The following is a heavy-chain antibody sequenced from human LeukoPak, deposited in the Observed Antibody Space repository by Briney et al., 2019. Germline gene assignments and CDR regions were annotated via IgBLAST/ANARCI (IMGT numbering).Heavy chain of an antibody. J-gene: IGHJ4*02. D-gene: IGHD6-13*01. Sequence: SGGSLRLSCAASGFIFSSYSMNWVRQAPGKGLEWVSSISSSSSYIYYADSVKGRFTISRDNAKNSLYLQMSSLRAEDTAVYYCARKRQQLAFDYWGQGTLVTVSS. CDR1: GFIFSSYS. V-gene: IGHV3-21*01. CDR3: ARKRQQLAFDY. CDR2: ISSSSSYI.